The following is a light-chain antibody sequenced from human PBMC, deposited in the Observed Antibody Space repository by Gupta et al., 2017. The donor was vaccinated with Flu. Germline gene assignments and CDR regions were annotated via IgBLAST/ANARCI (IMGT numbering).Light chain of an antibody. CDR1: SRDDGGCNN. J-gene: IGLJ1*01. CDR2: HVT. V-gene: IGLV2-11*01. CDR3: CSDAGDNTFI. Sequence: SRDDGGCNNVTRYQQRPGKAPKVMICHVTKRHSGVPDRFSGSKFGNTASLTISGLRAEDEANYYCCSDAGDNTFIFGTGTEVTVL.